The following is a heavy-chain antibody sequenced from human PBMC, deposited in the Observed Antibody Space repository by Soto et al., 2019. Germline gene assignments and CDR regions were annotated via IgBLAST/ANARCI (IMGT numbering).Heavy chain of an antibody. CDR2: INHSGST. V-gene: IGHV4-34*01. D-gene: IGHD6-19*01. CDR1: GGSFSGYY. Sequence: QVQLQQWGAGLLKPSETLSLTCAVYGGSFSGYYWSWIRQPPGKGLEWIGEINHSGSTNYNPSLKSRVTISVDTSKNQFSRKLSSVPAADPAVYYCARGRGSGWYRLLDYWGQGTLVTVSS. J-gene: IGHJ4*02. CDR3: ARGRGSGWYRLLDY.